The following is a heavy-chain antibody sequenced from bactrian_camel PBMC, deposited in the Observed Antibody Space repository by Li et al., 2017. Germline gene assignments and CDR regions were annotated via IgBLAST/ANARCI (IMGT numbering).Heavy chain of an antibody. CDR3: ISYGSYALGAY. CDR1: GSVFSDYT. CDR2: INSSGRTT. V-gene: IGHV3S31*01. J-gene: IGHJ4*01. D-gene: IGHD2*01. Sequence: VQLVESGGGSVQAGGSLRLSCAGSGSVFSDYTMSWVRQAPGQGLEWISDINSSGRTTHYADSVKGRFTISRDNAKNTLYLQLNSLKSEDTAMYYCISYGSYALGAYWGQGTQVTVS.